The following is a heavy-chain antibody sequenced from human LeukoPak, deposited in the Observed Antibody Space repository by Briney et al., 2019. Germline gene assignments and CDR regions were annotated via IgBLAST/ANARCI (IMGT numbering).Heavy chain of an antibody. D-gene: IGHD1-1*01. J-gene: IGHJ4*02. CDR1: GFTFSSYA. Sequence: GGSLRLSCAASGFTFSSYAMHWVRQAPGKGLEWVAVISYDGSNKYYADSVKGRFTISRDNAKNSLYLQMNSLRAEDTAVYYCARGVGTTGTTAPFDYWGQGTLVTVSS. V-gene: IGHV3-30*04. CDR3: ARGVGTTGTTAPFDY. CDR2: ISYDGSNK.